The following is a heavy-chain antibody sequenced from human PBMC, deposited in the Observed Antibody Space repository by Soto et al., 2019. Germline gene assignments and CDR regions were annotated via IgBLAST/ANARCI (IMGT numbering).Heavy chain of an antibody. V-gene: IGHV4-59*08. D-gene: IGHD3-10*01. CDR3: ARTGAYYYGSGSYHDY. J-gene: IGHJ4*02. CDR1: GGSISSYY. CDR2: IYYSGST. Sequence: PSETLSLTCTVSGGSISSYYWSWIRQPPGKGLEWIGYIYYSGSTNYNPSLKSRVTISVDTSKNQFSLKLSSVTAADTAVYYCARTGAYYYGSGSYHDYWGQGTLVTVSS.